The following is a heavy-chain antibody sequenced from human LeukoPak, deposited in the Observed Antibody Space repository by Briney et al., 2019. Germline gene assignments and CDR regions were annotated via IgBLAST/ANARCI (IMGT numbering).Heavy chain of an antibody. D-gene: IGHD3-22*01. V-gene: IGHV4-31*03. Sequence: SETLSLTCTVSGGSISSGGYYWSWIRQHAGKGLEWIGYIHYSGSTYYNPSLKSRATISADTSKNQFFLKLRSLTAADTAVYYCAREDSINYYDSSGYRREANWFDPWGQGTLVTVSS. CDR3: AREDSINYYDSSGYRREANWFDP. J-gene: IGHJ5*02. CDR2: IHYSGST. CDR1: GGSISSGGYY.